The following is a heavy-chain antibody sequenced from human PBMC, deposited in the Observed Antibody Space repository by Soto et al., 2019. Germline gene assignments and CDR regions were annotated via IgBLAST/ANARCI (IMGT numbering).Heavy chain of an antibody. CDR2: VYSGGAT. V-gene: IGHV3-53*02. J-gene: IGHJ4*02. Sequence: QLVETGGGWIQPGTSLTLSYAASGFSVSRNYMTWVRQAPGKGLEWVSFVYSGGATFYADSVKGRFILSRDDSQNTMYLQMNNLRAEDTAVYYCARVPGRLWGRGTLVTVAS. D-gene: IGHD3-10*01. CDR1: GFSVSRNY. CDR3: ARVPGRL.